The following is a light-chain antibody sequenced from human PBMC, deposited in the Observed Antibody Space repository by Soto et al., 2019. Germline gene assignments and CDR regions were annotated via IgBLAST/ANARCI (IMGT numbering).Light chain of an antibody. Sequence: DIQMTQSPSSLSASVGDRVTITCRASQSIASYLTWYQQKPGKAPKILIYAASNLQSGVPSRFSGSGSGTDFTLTIRSLQPEDFATYYCQQASSFPLTFGGGTKVDIK. V-gene: IGKV1-39*01. J-gene: IGKJ4*01. CDR2: AAS. CDR3: QQASSFPLT. CDR1: QSIASY.